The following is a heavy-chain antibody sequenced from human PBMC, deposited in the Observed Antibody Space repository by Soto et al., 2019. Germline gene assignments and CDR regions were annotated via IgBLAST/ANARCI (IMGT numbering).Heavy chain of an antibody. CDR2: ISSSSSYI. CDR3: ARDGVVVPAATYYYYGMDV. D-gene: IGHD2-2*01. J-gene: IGHJ6*02. Sequence: EVQLVESGGGLVKPGGSLRLSCAASGFTFSSYSMNWVRQAPGKGLEWVSSISSSSSYIYYADSVKGRFTISRDNATNSLYLQMNSLRAEDTAVYYCARDGVVVPAATYYYYGMDVWGQGTTVTVSS. CDR1: GFTFSSYS. V-gene: IGHV3-21*01.